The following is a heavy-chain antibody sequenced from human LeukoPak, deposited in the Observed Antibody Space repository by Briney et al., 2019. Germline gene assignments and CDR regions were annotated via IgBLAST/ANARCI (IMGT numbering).Heavy chain of an antibody. CDR2: IPYDGSNK. J-gene: IGHJ4*02. CDR1: GFTFSSYA. V-gene: IGHV3-30*04. CDR3: ARDERPYDSSGYYYV. Sequence: PGGSLRLSCAASGFTFSSYAMHWVRQAPGKGLEWVAVIPYDGSNKYYADSVKGRFTISRDNSKNTLYLQMNSLRVEDTAVYYCARDERPYDSSGYYYVWGQGTLVTVSS. D-gene: IGHD3-22*01.